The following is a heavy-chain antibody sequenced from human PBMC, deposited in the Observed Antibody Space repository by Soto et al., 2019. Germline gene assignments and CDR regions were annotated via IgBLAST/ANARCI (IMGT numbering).Heavy chain of an antibody. J-gene: IGHJ2*01. V-gene: IGHV4-34*01. CDR1: GGSFSGYY. CDR3: AREEGGSRTYWYFDL. Sequence: QVQLQQWGAGLLKPSETLSLTCAVYGGSFSGYYWSWIRQPPGKGLEWIGEINHSGSTNYNPSLKSRVTISVDTSKNQCSLKLSSVTAADTAVYYCAREEGGSRTYWYFDLWGRGTLVTVSS. D-gene: IGHD2-15*01. CDR2: INHSGST.